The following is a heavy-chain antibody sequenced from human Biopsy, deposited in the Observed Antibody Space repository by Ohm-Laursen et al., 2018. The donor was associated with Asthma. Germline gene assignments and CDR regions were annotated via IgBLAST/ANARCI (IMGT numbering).Heavy chain of an antibody. CDR2: HDYEEGGT. CDR1: GYSLTDLS. Sequence: VASVKVSCNISGYSLTDLSMHWVRQAPGQGLEWMGGHDYEEGGTVNARRFQGRVTMTEDTSTDTAYMELSSLSSDDTAVYYCASDFPKDYVRYNFQFWGQGTLVTVSS. CDR3: ASDFPKDYVRYNFQF. J-gene: IGHJ4*02. V-gene: IGHV1-24*01. D-gene: IGHD4-17*01.